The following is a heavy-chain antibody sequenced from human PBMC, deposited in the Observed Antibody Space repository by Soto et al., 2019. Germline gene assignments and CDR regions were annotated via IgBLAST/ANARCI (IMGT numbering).Heavy chain of an antibody. CDR1: GFTLISST. V-gene: IGHV1-58*01. J-gene: IGHJ4*01. CDR3: ARDGGEAYCGGDCYTDY. Sequence: SVKVSCKASGFTLISSTVQWARQARGQPLEWIGWIVVGSGNTIYAQNFQERVTITRDMSTSTAYMELSSLRSEDTAVYYCARDGGEAYCGGDCYTDYWG. D-gene: IGHD2-21*02. CDR2: IVVGSGNT.